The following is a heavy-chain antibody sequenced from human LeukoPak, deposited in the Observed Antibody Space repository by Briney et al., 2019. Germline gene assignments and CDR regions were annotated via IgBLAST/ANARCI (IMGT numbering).Heavy chain of an antibody. CDR3: AKFAQRYCSGGSCHPFDY. Sequence: GGSLRLSCAASGFTFSSYAMHWVRQAPGKGLEWVAVISYDGSNKYYADSVKGRFTISRDNSKNTLYLQMNSLRAEDTAAYYCAKFAQRYCSGGSCHPFDYWGQGTLVTVSS. V-gene: IGHV3-30*04. J-gene: IGHJ4*02. CDR2: ISYDGSNK. CDR1: GFTFSSYA. D-gene: IGHD2-15*01.